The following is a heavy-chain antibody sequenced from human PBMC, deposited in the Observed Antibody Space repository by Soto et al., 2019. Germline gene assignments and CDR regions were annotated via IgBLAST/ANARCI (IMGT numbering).Heavy chain of an antibody. Sequence: WGSLRLSCAASGFIFSSYSMNWVRQAPGKGLEWVSYISSSSNTIYYADSVKGRFTISRDNAKNSLYLQMNSLRAEDTAVYYCARVEHLPTQGFDPWGQGTLVTVSS. V-gene: IGHV3-48*01. CDR3: ARVEHLPTQGFDP. CDR1: GFIFSSYS. CDR2: ISSSSNTI. J-gene: IGHJ5*02.